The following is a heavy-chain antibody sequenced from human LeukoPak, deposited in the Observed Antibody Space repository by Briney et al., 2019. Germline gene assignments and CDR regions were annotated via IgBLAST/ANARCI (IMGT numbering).Heavy chain of an antibody. CDR1: GFTFDDYA. CDR3: AKDTRGYYGSGSYPDY. J-gene: IGHJ4*02. D-gene: IGHD3-10*01. Sequence: GGSLRLSCAASGFTFDDYAMHWVRQAPGKGLEWVSLISWDGGSTYYADSVKGRFTISRDNSKNSLYLQMNSLRAEDTALYYCAKDTRGYYGSGSYPDYWGQGTLVTVSS. V-gene: IGHV3-43D*03. CDR2: ISWDGGST.